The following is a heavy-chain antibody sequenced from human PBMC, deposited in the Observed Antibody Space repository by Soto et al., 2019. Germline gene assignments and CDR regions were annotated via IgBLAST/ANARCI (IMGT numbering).Heavy chain of an antibody. J-gene: IGHJ2*01. CDR1: GFSLRTSGVG. CDR3: AHRLRXSVXXFHNYWYFDV. CDR2: IYWDDDK. Sequence: QIALKESGPTLVKPTQTLTLTCTFSGFSLRTSGVGVGWIRQPPGKALEWLALIYWDDDKRYSPSLKNRLTITKDTSKNQVVLTMTNMDPVDTATYYXAHRLRXSVXXFHNYWYFDVWGRGTLVTVSS. V-gene: IGHV2-5*02.